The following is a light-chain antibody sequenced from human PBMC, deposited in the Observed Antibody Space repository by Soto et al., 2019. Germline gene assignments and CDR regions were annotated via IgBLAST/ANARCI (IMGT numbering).Light chain of an antibody. CDR1: QYISSY. J-gene: IGKJ3*01. CDR2: AAS. CDR3: QQFNSYPRT. Sequence: IQLTQSPSSLSASVGDRVTITCRASQYISSYLSWYQQKPVKAPKALIYAASTLQSGVPSRFSGSGSGTDFTLTISSRLPEDFATYYCQQFNSYPRTFGPGTKVDIK. V-gene: IGKV1-9*01.